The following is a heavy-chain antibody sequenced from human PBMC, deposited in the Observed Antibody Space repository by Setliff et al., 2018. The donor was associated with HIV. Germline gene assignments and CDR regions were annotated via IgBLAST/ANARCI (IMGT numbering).Heavy chain of an antibody. CDR3: AREGRHYSSAWTFDY. J-gene: IGHJ4*02. CDR1: GVSITSYY. V-gene: IGHV4-59*12. D-gene: IGHD6-19*01. Sequence: ETLSLTCTVSGVSITSYYWSWVRQVPGKGLEWIGYIYYSGSTNYNPSLKSRVTISVDTSKNQFSLKLSSVTAADTAVYYCAREGRHYSSAWTFDYWGQGTLVTVSS. CDR2: IYYSGST.